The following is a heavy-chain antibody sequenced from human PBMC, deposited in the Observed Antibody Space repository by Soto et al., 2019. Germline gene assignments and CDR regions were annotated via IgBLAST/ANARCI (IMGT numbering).Heavy chain of an antibody. CDR3: ANSRYSGSSGDYYDF. Sequence: EVQLLESGGGLVQPGGSLRLSCAASGFTFSNYAMSWVRQAPGKGLEWVSGIGGRATSAYYADSVKGRFAISRDNAYNTLFLQLNSLRAEDTAVYYCANSRYSGSSGDYYDFWGQGTMVTVSS. CDR1: GFTFSNYA. J-gene: IGHJ4*02. CDR2: IGGRATSA. V-gene: IGHV3-23*01. D-gene: IGHD3-22*01.